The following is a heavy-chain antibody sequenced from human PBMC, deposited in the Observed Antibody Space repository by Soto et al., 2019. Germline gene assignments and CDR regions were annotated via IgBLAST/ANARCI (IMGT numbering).Heavy chain of an antibody. CDR2: TSNNGDRT. J-gene: IGHJ4*02. Sequence: EVQLLESGGGLVQPGGSLRLSCAVSGFTFSDHAMTWVRQAPGKGLEWVSTTSNNGDRTFYADSVKGRFTVSRDRSNNTLYLQMNSLRAEDTAVYCCARPPLYSNGGYFDSWGQGTLVTVSS. CDR3: ARPPLYSNGGYFDS. V-gene: IGHV3-23*01. D-gene: IGHD6-19*01. CDR1: GFTFSDHA.